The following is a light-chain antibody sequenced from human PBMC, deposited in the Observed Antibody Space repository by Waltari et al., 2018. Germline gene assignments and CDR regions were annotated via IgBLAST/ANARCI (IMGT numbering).Light chain of an antibody. CDR1: SSEVGNYNY. CDR2: GVT. J-gene: IGLJ2*01. V-gene: IGLV2-14*03. Sequence: QSALTQPASVSGSPGQSITISCTGTSSEVGNYNYVSWYQQHPGKAPKLMIYGVTNRPSGLSIRVAGSKSSNTAALTISGLQAEDEADYYCSSYTSGHVAFGGGTKLTVL. CDR3: SSYTSGHVA.